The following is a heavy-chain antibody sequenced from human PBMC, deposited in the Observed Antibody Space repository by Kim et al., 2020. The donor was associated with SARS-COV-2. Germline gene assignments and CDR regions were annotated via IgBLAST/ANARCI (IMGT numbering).Heavy chain of an antibody. D-gene: IGHD1-1*01. V-gene: IGHV1-46*01. Sequence: ASVKVSCKASGYTFTNYYMHWVRQAPGQWLEWMGVINPSGGSIIYAQNFQGRVTMTRDTSTSTVYMDLSSLRSEDMAVYYCARDGTTRNYYYFDYWGQGTLVTVSS. CDR3: ARDGTTRNYYYFDY. J-gene: IGHJ4*02. CDR1: GYTFTNYY. CDR2: INPSGGSI.